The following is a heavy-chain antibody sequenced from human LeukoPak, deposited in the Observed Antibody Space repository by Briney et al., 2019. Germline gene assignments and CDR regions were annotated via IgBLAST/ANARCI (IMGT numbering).Heavy chain of an antibody. Sequence: PSETLSLTCTVSGGSISSYYWSWIRQPPGKGLEWTGYIYYSGSTNYNPSLKSRVTISVDTSKNQFSLKLSSVTAADTAVYYCARGADYGDKFDYWGQGTLVTVSS. D-gene: IGHD4-17*01. CDR3: ARGADYGDKFDY. CDR1: GGSISSYY. J-gene: IGHJ4*02. V-gene: IGHV4-59*01. CDR2: IYYSGST.